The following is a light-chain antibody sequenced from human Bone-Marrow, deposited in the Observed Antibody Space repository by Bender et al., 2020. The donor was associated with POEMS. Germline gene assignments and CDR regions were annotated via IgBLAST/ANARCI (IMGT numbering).Light chain of an antibody. V-gene: IGLV3-1*01. Sequence: SYELTQPPSVSMPAGQTASITCSGDGLGNKYVSWYQQRPGQSPVLVIYQDKKRPSGIPERFSGSNSGNTATLTISGTQVMDEADYFCQAWGTSSSVAFGGGTKLTVL. CDR2: QDK. CDR1: GLGNKY. CDR3: QAWGTSSSVA. J-gene: IGLJ2*01.